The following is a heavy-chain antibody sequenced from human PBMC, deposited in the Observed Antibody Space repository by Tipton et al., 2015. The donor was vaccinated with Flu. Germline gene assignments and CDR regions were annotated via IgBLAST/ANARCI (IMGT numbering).Heavy chain of an antibody. Sequence: ILSLTCNVSGGSLSGYYWSWIRQPAGKGLEWIGRIYTSGNTNYSPSLKSRVTMSVDTSKNQFSLKLSSMTAADTAVYYCARGQGNSGWRYFDYWGQGTLVTVSS. V-gene: IGHV4-4*07. J-gene: IGHJ4*02. CDR3: ARGQGNSGWRYFDY. D-gene: IGHD6-19*01. CDR2: IYTSGNT. CDR1: GGSLSGYY.